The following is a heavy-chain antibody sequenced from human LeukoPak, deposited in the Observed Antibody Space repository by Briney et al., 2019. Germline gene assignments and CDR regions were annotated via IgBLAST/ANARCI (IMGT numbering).Heavy chain of an antibody. CDR1: GFTFSGSA. Sequence: PGGSLRLSCAASGFTFSGSAIHWVRQASGRGLEWVGRIRSKANSYATAYAASVRGRFAISRDDSKNTAYLQMNSLKIEDTAVYYCTRPGEYTSSSGNYWGQGTLVTVSS. CDR3: TRPGEYTSSSGNY. J-gene: IGHJ4*02. V-gene: IGHV3-73*01. D-gene: IGHD6-6*01. CDR2: IRSKANSYAT.